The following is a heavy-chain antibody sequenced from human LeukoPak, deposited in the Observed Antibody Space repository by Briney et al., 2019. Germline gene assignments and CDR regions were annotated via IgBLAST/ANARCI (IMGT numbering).Heavy chain of an antibody. CDR1: GFTFSSYS. CDR2: ISSSSYI. V-gene: IGHV3-21*01. Sequence: PGGSLRLSCAASGFTFSSYSMNWVRQAPGKGLEWVSSISSSSYIYYADSVKGRFTISRDNAKNSLYLQMNSLRAEDTAVYYCARETYDFWSGYQEYFQHWGQGTLVTVSS. J-gene: IGHJ1*01. D-gene: IGHD3-3*01. CDR3: ARETYDFWSGYQEYFQH.